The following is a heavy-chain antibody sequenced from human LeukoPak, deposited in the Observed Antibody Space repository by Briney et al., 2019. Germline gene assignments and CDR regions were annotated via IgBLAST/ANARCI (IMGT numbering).Heavy chain of an antibody. V-gene: IGHV3-7*01. CDR3: ARVKRRYYDSSGTYYFDY. J-gene: IGHJ4*02. CDR2: IKQEGSEK. D-gene: IGHD3-22*01. CDR1: GFTFSSYW. Sequence: GGSLRLSCAASGFTFSSYWMSWVRQAPGKGLEWVANIKQEGSEKYYVDSVKGRFTISRDNAKNSLYLQMNSLRAEDTAVYYCARVKRRYYDSSGTYYFDYWGQGTLVTVSS.